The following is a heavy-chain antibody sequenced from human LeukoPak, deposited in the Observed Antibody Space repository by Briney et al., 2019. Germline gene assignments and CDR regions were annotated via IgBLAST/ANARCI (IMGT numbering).Heavy chain of an antibody. CDR3: ARGSDGYGNFDY. CDR2: INGGGVST. D-gene: IGHD5-18*01. CDR1: GFTFSGYW. J-gene: IGHJ4*02. Sequence: GGSLRFSFAASGFTFSGYWMPWFGRAPGKGRGWVSGINGGGVSTNDADSVEGRFTVSRDNAKNTLYLQMDSLRAEDTAVYYCARGSDGYGNFDYWGQGTLVTVSS. V-gene: IGHV3-74*01.